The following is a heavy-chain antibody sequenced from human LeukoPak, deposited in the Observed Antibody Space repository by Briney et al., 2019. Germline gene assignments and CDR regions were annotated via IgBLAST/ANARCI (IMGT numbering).Heavy chain of an antibody. V-gene: IGHV4-61*08. CDR3: ARARDYDSSGYYRHYFDY. D-gene: IGHD3-22*01. Sequence: PSETLSLTCTVSGGSISSAGDYWSWIRQPPGKGLEWIGYIYYSGSTNYNPSLKSRVTISVDTSKNQFSLKLSSVTAADTAVYYCARARDYDSSGYYRHYFDYWGQGTLVTVSS. CDR1: GGSISSAGDY. J-gene: IGHJ4*02. CDR2: IYYSGST.